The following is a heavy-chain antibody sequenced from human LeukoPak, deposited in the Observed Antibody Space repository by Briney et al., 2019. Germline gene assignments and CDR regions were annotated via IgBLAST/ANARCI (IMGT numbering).Heavy chain of an antibody. CDR1: GFIFSSYG. J-gene: IGHJ6*03. Sequence: GGPLRLSCAASGFIFSSYGMHWVRQAPGKGAEWVAFIRYDGSNKYYADSVKGRFTISRDNSKNTLYLQMNSLRAEDTAVYYCAKVGSYGYGVYYYYMDVWGKGTTVTISS. CDR3: AKVGSYGYGVYYYYMDV. CDR2: IRYDGSNK. V-gene: IGHV3-30*02. D-gene: IGHD5-18*01.